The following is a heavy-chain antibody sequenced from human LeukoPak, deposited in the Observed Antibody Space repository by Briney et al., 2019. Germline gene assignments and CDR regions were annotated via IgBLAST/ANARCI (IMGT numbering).Heavy chain of an antibody. J-gene: IGHJ3*02. D-gene: IGHD2-2*01. CDR1: GFTFSSYG. CDR2: IRYDGSNK. CDR3: AKAGIVVVPAPPNDAFDI. V-gene: IGHV3-30*02. Sequence: QAGGSLRPSCAASGFTFSSYGMHWVRQAPGKGLEWVAFIRYDGSNKYYADSVKGRFTISRDNSKNTLYLQMNSLRAEDTAVYYCAKAGIVVVPAPPNDAFDIWGQGTMVTVSS.